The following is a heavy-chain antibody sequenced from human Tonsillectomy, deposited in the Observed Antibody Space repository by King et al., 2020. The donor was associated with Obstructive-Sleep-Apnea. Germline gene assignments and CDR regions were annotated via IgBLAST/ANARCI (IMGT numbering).Heavy chain of an antibody. Sequence: VPLVESGGGVVQPGRSLRLSCAASGFTFSSYAMHWVRQAPGKGLEWVAVISYDGSNKYYADSVKGRFTISRDNSKNTLYLQMNSLRAEDTAVYYCARDPTFGYFDYWGQGTLVTVSS. V-gene: IGHV3-30-3*01. J-gene: IGHJ4*02. CDR2: ISYDGSNK. D-gene: IGHD3-10*01. CDR1: GFTFSSYA. CDR3: ARDPTFGYFDY.